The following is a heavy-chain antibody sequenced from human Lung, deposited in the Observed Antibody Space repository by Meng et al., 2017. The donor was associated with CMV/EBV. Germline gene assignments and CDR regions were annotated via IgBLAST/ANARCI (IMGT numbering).Heavy chain of an antibody. J-gene: IGHJ4*02. CDR2: VSDTHGDT. V-gene: IGHV3-23*01. D-gene: IGHD6-6*01. CDR1: GFTLSSFD. CDR3: ARLAARGY. Sequence: GGSLRLSCAASGFTLSSFDMSWVRQAPGKGLEWVSTVSDTHGDTYYADSVKGRFTISRDNSKSTLYLQMNSLRADDTARYYCARLAARGYWGQGTLVTVSS.